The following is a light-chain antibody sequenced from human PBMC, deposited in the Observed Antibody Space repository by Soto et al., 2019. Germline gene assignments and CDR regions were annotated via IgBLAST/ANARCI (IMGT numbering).Light chain of an antibody. V-gene: IGLV2-8*01. J-gene: IGLJ3*02. CDR1: SSDVGAYKY. CDR2: EVS. CDR3: TSYAGSNIWV. Sequence: QSVLTQPPSASGSPGQSVTRSCTGTSSDVGAYKYVSWYQQYPGKAPKIMIYEVSKRPSGVPDRFSGSKSGNTASLTVSGLQAEDEADYYCTSYAGSNIWVFGGGTQLTVL.